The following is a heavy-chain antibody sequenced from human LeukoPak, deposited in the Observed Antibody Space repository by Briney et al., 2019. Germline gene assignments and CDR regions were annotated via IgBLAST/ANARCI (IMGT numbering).Heavy chain of an antibody. Sequence: GGSLRLSCAASGFTFSSYAMSWVRQAPGKGLEWVSAISGSGGSTYYADSVKGRFTISRDNSKNTLYLQMNRLRAEDTAAYYCAKAGGSGEDPGSSSNGMDVCGQGTTVTVPS. V-gene: IGHV3-23*01. J-gene: IGHJ6*02. CDR2: ISGSGGST. D-gene: IGHD6-19*01. CDR1: GFTFSSYA. CDR3: AKAGGSGEDPGSSSNGMDV.